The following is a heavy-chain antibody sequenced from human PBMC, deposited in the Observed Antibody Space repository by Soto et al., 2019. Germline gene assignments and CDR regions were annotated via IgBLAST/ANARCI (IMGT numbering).Heavy chain of an antibody. Sequence: QVQLVQSGAEVRKPGSSVRVSCKASGGSFNRHTISWVRQAPGQGLELLGGIIPIFGTANHAQKFQGRVTIIADESTSTVYMELSSLRSDDTAIYYCARGWGYDSTDYYYAYLCQGTLVIVSS. CDR2: IIPIFGTA. J-gene: IGHJ4*02. D-gene: IGHD3-22*01. CDR3: ARGWGYDSTDYYYAY. CDR1: GGSFNRHT. V-gene: IGHV1-69*01.